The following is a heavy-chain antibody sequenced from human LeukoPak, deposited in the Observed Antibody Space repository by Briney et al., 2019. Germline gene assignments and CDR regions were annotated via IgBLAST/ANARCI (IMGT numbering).Heavy chain of an antibody. CDR2: INHSGST. CDR3: ARGYYGSGSHCCHMDV. J-gene: IGHJ6*03. V-gene: IGHV4-34*01. CDR1: VGSFSGYY. Sequence: SETLSLTCAVYVGSFSGYYWSWIRQPPGKGLEWIGEINHSGSTNYNSSLKSRVTISVDTSKNQFYLKLSSVTAADTAVYYCARGYYGSGSHCCHMDVWGKGTTITVS. D-gene: IGHD3-10*01.